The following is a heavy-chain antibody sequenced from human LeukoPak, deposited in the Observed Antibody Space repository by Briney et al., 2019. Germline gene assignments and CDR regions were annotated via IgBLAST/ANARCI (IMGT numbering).Heavy chain of an antibody. CDR3: ARDAVCSSTSCYGYYYYYMDV. V-gene: IGHV4-4*07. Sequence: SETLSLTCTVPGGSISSYYWSWIRQPAGKGLEWIGRIYTSGSTNYNPSLKSRVTISVDKSKNQFSLKLSSVTAADTAVYYCARDAVCSSTSCYGYYYYYMDVWGKGTTVTVSS. CDR2: IYTSGST. CDR1: GGSISSYY. D-gene: IGHD2-2*01. J-gene: IGHJ6*03.